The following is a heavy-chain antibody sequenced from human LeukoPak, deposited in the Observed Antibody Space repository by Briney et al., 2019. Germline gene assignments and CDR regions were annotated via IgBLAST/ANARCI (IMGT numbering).Heavy chain of an antibody. CDR3: ARDEYYDSSGYYDSSFDAFDI. V-gene: IGHV3-33*01. J-gene: IGHJ3*02. CDR2: IWYDGSNK. D-gene: IGHD3-22*01. Sequence: PGGSLRLSCAASGFTFSSYGMHWARQAPGKGLEWVAVIWYDGSNKYYADSVKGRFTISRGNSKNTLYLQMNSLRAEDTAVYYCARDEYYDSSGYYDSSFDAFDIWGQGTMVTVSS. CDR1: GFTFSSYG.